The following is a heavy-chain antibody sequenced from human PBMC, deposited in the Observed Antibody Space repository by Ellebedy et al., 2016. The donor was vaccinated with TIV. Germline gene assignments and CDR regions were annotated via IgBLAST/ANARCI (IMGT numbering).Heavy chain of an antibody. J-gene: IGHJ4*02. CDR3: ARDFVLMVYAIDY. D-gene: IGHD2-8*01. V-gene: IGHV3-48*02. CDR1: GFTFSSYS. Sequence: GESLKISXAASGFTFSSYSMNWVRQAPGKGLEWVSYISSSSSTIYYADSVKGRFTISRDNAKNSLYLQMNSLRDEDTAVYYCARDFVLMVYAIDYWGQGTLVTVSS. CDR2: ISSSSSTI.